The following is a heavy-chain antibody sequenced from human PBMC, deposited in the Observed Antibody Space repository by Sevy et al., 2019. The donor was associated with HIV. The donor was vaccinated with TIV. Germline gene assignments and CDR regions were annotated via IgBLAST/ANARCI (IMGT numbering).Heavy chain of an antibody. D-gene: IGHD6-19*01. CDR3: AREGSVVVAGFYYYYGMGV. CDR1: GFTFSTYS. J-gene: IGHJ6*02. CDR2: ISSSSSTI. Sequence: GGSLRLSCAASGFTFSTYSMNWVRQAPGKGLEWVSYISSSSSTIYYADSVKGRFTISRDNAKNSLYLQMNSLRDEETAVYYCAREGSVVVAGFYYYYGMGVWGQGTTVTVSS. V-gene: IGHV3-48*02.